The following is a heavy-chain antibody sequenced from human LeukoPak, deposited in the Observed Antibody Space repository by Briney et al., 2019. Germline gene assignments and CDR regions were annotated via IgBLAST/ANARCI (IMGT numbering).Heavy chain of an antibody. CDR2: IIPIFDTA. D-gene: IGHD4-17*01. Sequence: SVKVSCKASGGTFSSYSISWVRQAPGQGLEWMGGIIPIFDTADYAQKFQGRVTITADESTSTAYMELSSLRSEDTAVYYCARGRKSYGDGGYWGQGTLVTVSS. J-gene: IGHJ4*02. CDR3: ARGRKSYGDGGY. V-gene: IGHV1-69*13. CDR1: GGTFSSYS.